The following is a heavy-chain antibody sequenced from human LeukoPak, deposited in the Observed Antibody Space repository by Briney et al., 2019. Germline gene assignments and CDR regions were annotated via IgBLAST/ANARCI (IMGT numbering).Heavy chain of an antibody. CDR3: ARVGFDDSSGSQGALDY. CDR1: GYTFTSYY. V-gene: IGHV1-46*01. CDR2: INPSSDST. Sequence: GASVKVSCKASGYTFTSYYIHWVRQAPGQGLEWMGVINPSSDSTTYAQKFQGRLTMTRDTSTSTVYMELSSLRSEDTAVYYCARVGFDDSSGSQGALDYWGQGTLVTVSS. D-gene: IGHD3-22*01. J-gene: IGHJ4*02.